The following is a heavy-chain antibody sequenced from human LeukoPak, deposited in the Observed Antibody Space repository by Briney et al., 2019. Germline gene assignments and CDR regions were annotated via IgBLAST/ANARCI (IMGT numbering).Heavy chain of an antibody. CDR1: VFDLSSHA. CDR3: AQSFDN. CDR2: ISSNSTTI. V-gene: IGHV3-48*01. J-gene: IGHJ4*02. Sequence: GGSLRLSCVASVFDLSSHAMTWVRHAPGKGLEWGSYISSNSTTIYYADSVKGRFTNSRDLQMNSMRAEDTAIYYCAQSFDNWGQGTLVTVSS.